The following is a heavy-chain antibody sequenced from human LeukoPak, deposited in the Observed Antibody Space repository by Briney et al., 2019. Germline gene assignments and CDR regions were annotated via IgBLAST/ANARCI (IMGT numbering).Heavy chain of an antibody. V-gene: IGHV1-2*02. Sequence: ASVKVSCKASGYTFTGYHMHWVRQAPGQGLEWMGWINPNSGGTNYAQKFQGRVTMTRDTSISTAYMELSRLRSDDTAVYYCAREYCSSTSCYSAFDIWGQGTMVTVSS. D-gene: IGHD2-2*01. CDR3: AREYCSSTSCYSAFDI. J-gene: IGHJ3*02. CDR1: GYTFTGYH. CDR2: INPNSGGT.